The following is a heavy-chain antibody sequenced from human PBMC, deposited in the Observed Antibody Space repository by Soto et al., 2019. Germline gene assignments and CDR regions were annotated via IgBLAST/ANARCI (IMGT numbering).Heavy chain of an antibody. V-gene: IGHV3-7*05. Sequence: EVQLVESGGGLVQPGGSLRLSCVASGFTFSSYWMNWVRQAPGKGLEWVASIKQDGSEKYYLDSVKGRFTISRDNAKNSMYLQMNSLRAEDTAVYYCATGCRAGYWGQGTLVTVSS. D-gene: IGHD6-19*01. CDR3: ATGCRAGY. CDR1: GFTFSSYW. J-gene: IGHJ4*02. CDR2: IKQDGSEK.